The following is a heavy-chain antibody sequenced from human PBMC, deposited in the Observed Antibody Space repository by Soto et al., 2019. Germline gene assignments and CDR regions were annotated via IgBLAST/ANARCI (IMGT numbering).Heavy chain of an antibody. D-gene: IGHD4-17*01. CDR1: GGSISSGGYY. V-gene: IGHV4-61*08. CDR3: ARRYGASFDY. J-gene: IGHJ4*02. CDR2: IYYSGST. Sequence: SETLSLTCAVSGGSISSGGYYWSWIRQPPGKGLEWIGYIYYSGSTNYNPSLKGRVTISVDTSKNQFSLKLSSVTAADTAVYYCARRYGASFDYWGQGTLVTVSS.